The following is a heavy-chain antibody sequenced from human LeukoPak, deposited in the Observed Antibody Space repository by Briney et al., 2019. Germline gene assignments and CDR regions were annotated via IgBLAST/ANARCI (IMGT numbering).Heavy chain of an antibody. V-gene: IGHV3-7*01. Sequence: PGGSLRLSCEASEFTFISYWMGWVRQAPGKGLEWVANINPDGSDTYYVDSVKGRFTISRDNAKKSMFLQMNSLRAEDTAVYYCVRWGVEADIDYWGQGTLGTVSS. CDR3: VRWGVEADIDY. D-gene: IGHD3-10*01. CDR2: INPDGSDT. CDR1: EFTFISYW. J-gene: IGHJ4*02.